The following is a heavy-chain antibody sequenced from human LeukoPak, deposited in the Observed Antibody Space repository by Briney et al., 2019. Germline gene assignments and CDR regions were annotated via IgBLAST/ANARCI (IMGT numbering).Heavy chain of an antibody. D-gene: IGHD5-12*01. CDR3: ARDSGLSGYDLLDY. CDR1: GFTFSTYW. CDR2: IKHDGSER. Sequence: PGGSLRLSCVAPGFTFSTYWMTWVRQAPGKGLEWVANIKHDGSERYYVDSVKGRFTISRDNAKNSVYLQMSSLRAEDTAVYYCARDSGLSGYDLLDYWGQGTLVTVSS. J-gene: IGHJ4*02. V-gene: IGHV3-7*01.